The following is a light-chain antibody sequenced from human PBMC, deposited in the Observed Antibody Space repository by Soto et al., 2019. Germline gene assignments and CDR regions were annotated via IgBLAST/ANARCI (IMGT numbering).Light chain of an antibody. CDR1: QSVSSY. J-gene: IGKJ5*01. CDR3: QQRISWPQIT. V-gene: IGKV3-11*01. Sequence: EIVLTQSPVTLSSSPGERPTLSCKASQSVSSYLTWYQHKPGQASRLLIYDASTRATGIPARFSGSGSGTDFNLTISSLDPEDFAVYYCQQRISWPQITFGQGTRLEL. CDR2: DAS.